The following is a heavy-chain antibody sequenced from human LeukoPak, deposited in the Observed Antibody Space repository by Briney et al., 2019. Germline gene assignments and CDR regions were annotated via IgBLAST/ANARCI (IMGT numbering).Heavy chain of an antibody. CDR3: ARDRGYSSSWFTFRGYYYYMDV. Sequence: GASVKVSCKASGYTFTGYFMHWVRQAPGQGLEWMGWINPNSGGTNYAQKFQGRVTMTRDTSISTAYMELSRLRSDDTAVYYCARDRGYSSSWFTFRGYYYYMDVWGKGTTVTVSS. J-gene: IGHJ6*03. D-gene: IGHD6-13*01. CDR2: INPNSGGT. V-gene: IGHV1-2*02. CDR1: GYTFTGYF.